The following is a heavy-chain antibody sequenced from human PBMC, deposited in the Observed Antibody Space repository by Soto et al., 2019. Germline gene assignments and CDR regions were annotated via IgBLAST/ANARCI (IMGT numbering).Heavy chain of an antibody. Sequence: EVQLLESGGGLVQPGGSLRLSCAASGFTFSSYAMSWVRQAPGKGLEWVSAIRGSGGSTYYADSVKGRFTISRDNSKNTLYLQMNSLRAEDTAVYYCAKDREITFGGVISTTGDYWGQGTLVTVSS. CDR2: IRGSGGST. V-gene: IGHV3-23*01. D-gene: IGHD3-16*02. CDR1: GFTFSSYA. J-gene: IGHJ4*02. CDR3: AKDREITFGGVISTTGDY.